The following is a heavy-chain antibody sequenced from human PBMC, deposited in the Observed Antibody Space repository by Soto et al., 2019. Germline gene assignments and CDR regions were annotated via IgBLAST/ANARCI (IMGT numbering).Heavy chain of an antibody. CDR2: ISNSGGST. D-gene: IGHD2-2*01. J-gene: IGHJ4*02. V-gene: IGHV3-23*01. CDR1: GFTFSSYA. CDR3: ATTGSSTSSMGRYFDY. Sequence: LRLSCAASGFTFSSYAMSWVRQAPGKGLEWVSAISNSGGSTHYAGSVKGRFTISRDSSKNTLYLQMNSLRAEDTAVYYCATTGSSTSSMGRYFDYWGQGALVTVSS.